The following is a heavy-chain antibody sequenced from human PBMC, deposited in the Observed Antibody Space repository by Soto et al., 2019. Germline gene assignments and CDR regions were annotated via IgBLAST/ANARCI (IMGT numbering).Heavy chain of an antibody. CDR1: YC. J-gene: IGHJ4*01. CDR3: GRFDASIGYYVDY. CDR2: IYPGDSDT. D-gene: IGHD3-10*02. V-gene: IGHV5-51*01. Sequence: YCVRWVRQIPGKGLEWMGIIYPGDSDTRYRPSFQGQVTISADKSISTAYLQWSSLKASDTAMYYCGRFDASIGYYVDYWGHGTLVTVYS.